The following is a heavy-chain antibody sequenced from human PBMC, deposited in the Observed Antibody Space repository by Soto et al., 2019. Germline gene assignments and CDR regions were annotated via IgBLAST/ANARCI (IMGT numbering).Heavy chain of an antibody. CDR1: GFTFSSYA. J-gene: IGHJ4*02. Sequence: GSLRLSCAASGFTFSSYAMSWVRQAPGKGLEWVSAISGSGGSTYYADSVKGRFTISRDNSKNSLYLQMNSLRDEDTAVYYCARDSYSSSWYLDTTDFDYWGQGTLVTVSS. V-gene: IGHV3-23*01. CDR2: ISGSGGST. CDR3: ARDSYSSSWYLDTTDFDY. D-gene: IGHD6-13*01.